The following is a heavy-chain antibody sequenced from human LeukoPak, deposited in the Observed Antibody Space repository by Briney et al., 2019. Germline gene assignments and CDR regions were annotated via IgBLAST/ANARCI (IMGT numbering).Heavy chain of an antibody. CDR1: GYTFTGYY. CDR2: INPNSGGT. D-gene: IGHD3-22*01. J-gene: IGHJ4*02. Sequence: GASVKVSCKASGYTFTGYYMHWARQAPGQGLEWMGWINPNSGGTNYAQKFQGRVTMTRDTSISTAYMELSRLRSDDTAVYYCACRGYYYDSSGYYFDYWGQGTLVTVSS. CDR3: ACRGYYYDSSGYYFDY. V-gene: IGHV1-2*02.